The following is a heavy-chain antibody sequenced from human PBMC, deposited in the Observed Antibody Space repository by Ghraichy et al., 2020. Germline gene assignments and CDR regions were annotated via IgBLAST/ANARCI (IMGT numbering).Heavy chain of an antibody. V-gene: IGHV3-7*03. CDR2: IKEDGSAK. CDR1: GFTINRHW. CDR3: ARDYPSSDY. J-gene: IGHJ4*02. Sequence: GGSLRLSCAVSGFTINRHWMSWVRQAPGKRLEWVANIKEDGSAKYYVDSVKGRFTISRDNAKNSVYLQMNSLGVEDSAVYYCARDYPSSDYWGQGTLVTVSS.